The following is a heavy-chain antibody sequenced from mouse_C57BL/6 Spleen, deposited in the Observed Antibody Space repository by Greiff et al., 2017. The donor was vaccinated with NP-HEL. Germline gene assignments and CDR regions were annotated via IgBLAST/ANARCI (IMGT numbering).Heavy chain of an antibody. J-gene: IGHJ4*01. V-gene: IGHV3-6*01. CDR1: GYSITSGYY. CDR2: ISYDGSN. D-gene: IGHD5-1*01. CDR3: ASQYLAGYYAMDY. Sequence: EVKLQESGPGLVKPSQSLSLTCSVTGYSITSGYYWNWIRQFPGNKLEWMGYISYDGSNNYNPSLKNRISITRDTSKNQFFLKLNSVTTEDTATYYCASQYLAGYYAMDYWGQGTSVTVSS.